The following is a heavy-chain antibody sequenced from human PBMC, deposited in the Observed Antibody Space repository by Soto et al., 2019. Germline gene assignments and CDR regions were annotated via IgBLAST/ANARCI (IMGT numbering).Heavy chain of an antibody. J-gene: IGHJ6*02. CDR3: AKVTVGITRFINYYYGMDV. Sequence: PGESLKISCKGSGYSFTSYWIGWVRQMPGKGLEWMGIIYPGDSDTRYSPSFQGQVTISADNSENTLYLQMNSLRAEDTATYFCAKVTVGITRFINYYYGMDVWGQGTTVTVSS. CDR2: IYPGDSDT. V-gene: IGHV5-51*01. CDR1: GYSFTSYW. D-gene: IGHD3-10*02.